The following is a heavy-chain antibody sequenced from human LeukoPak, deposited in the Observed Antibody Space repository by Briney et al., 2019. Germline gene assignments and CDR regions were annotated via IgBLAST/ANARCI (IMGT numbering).Heavy chain of an antibody. CDR2: MNPSSGTR. V-gene: IGHV1-8*01. CDR1: GYTFTSHD. D-gene: IGHD3-22*01. J-gene: IGHJ3*02. CDR3: ARSRGNYYDSSGYYPDSLDI. Sequence: ASVKASCKASGYTFTSHDINWVRQAAGQGLEWMGWMNPSSGTRGYAQKFQGRVAMTRDTSINTAYMELSSLRSEDTAVYYCARSRGNYYDSSGYYPDSLDIWGQGTMVTVSS.